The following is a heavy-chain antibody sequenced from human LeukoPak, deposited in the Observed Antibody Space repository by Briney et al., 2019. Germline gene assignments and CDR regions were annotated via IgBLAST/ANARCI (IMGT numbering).Heavy chain of an antibody. CDR2: INSDGSST. CDR3: AREGAIPLDGFDI. D-gene: IGHD2-21*01. J-gene: IGHJ3*02. CDR1: GFTFSSYW. V-gene: IGHV3-74*01. Sequence: GGSLRPSCAASGFTFSSYWMHWVRQAAGKGLVWVSRINSDGSSTSYADSVKGRFTISRDNAKNTLYLQMNSLRAEDTAAYYCAREGAIPLDGFDIWGQGTMVTVSS.